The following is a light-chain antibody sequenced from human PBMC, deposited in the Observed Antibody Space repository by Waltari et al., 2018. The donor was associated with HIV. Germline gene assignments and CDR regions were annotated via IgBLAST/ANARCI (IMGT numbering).Light chain of an antibody. V-gene: IGLV2-8*01. CDR3: SSYGDSLRVL. CDR1: SSDIGAYAS. J-gene: IGLJ3*02. CDR2: EVT. Sequence: QSALTQPPSASGSLGQSVTISCTGSSSDIGAYASVSWFQQHPRSAPNLLLYEVTRRPSTVSERFSGSRSGSTAFLTVAGLQPDDEATYFCSSYGDSLRVLFGGGTNVTVL.